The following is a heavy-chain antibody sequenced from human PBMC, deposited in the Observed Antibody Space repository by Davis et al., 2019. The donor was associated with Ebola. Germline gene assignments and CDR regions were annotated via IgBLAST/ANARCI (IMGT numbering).Heavy chain of an antibody. D-gene: IGHD5-18*01. CDR1: GFIFSSYV. J-gene: IGHJ4*02. CDR3: ARALFPVDTAMVTLYY. CDR2: ISHNGNNK. V-gene: IGHV3-30*03. Sequence: GESLKISCAASGFIFSSYVMHWVRLAPGRGLEWVALISHNGNNKYYADFVKGRFTVSRDNSKNTLYLQMNSLRDEDTAVYYCARALFPVDTAMVTLYYWGQGTLVTVSS.